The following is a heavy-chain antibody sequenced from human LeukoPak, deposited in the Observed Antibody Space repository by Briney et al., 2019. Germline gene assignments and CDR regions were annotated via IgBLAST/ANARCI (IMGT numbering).Heavy chain of an antibody. V-gene: IGHV1-2*02. J-gene: IGHJ3*02. CDR1: GYTFTSYY. CDR2: INPNSGGT. Sequence: GASVKVSCKASGYTFTSYYMHWVRQAPGQGLEWMGWINPNSGGTNYAQKFQGRVTMTRDTSISTDYMELSRLRSDDTAVYYCARDTPHNYYDSSGLRNDAFDIWGQGTMVTVSS. CDR3: ARDTPHNYYDSSGLRNDAFDI. D-gene: IGHD3-22*01.